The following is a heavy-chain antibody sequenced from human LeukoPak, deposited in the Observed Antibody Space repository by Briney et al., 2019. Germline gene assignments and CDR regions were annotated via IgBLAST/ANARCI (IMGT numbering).Heavy chain of an antibody. D-gene: IGHD4-17*01. J-gene: IGHJ4*02. CDR1: GYSFTSYW. Sequence: GESLKISCKGSGYSFTSYWIGWVRQMPGKGLEWMGIIYPGDSDPRYSPSFQGQVTISADKSITTAYLQWSSLRAEDTAVYYCARGRGDYGDNYFDYWGQGTLVTVSS. V-gene: IGHV5-51*01. CDR2: IYPGDSDP. CDR3: ARGRGDYGDNYFDY.